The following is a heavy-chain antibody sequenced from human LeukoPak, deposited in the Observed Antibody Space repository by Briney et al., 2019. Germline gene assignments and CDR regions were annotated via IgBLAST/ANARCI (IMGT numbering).Heavy chain of an antibody. CDR3: ARHSSVRSPFDY. Sequence: PSETLSLTCAVYGGSFSGYYWSWVRQPPGKGLEWIGEINHSGGANYNPSLKSRVTISVDTSKNQFSLKLSSVTAADTAVYYCARHSSVRSPFDYWGQGTLVTVSS. J-gene: IGHJ4*02. D-gene: IGHD5/OR15-5a*01. V-gene: IGHV4-34*01. CDR1: GGSFSGYY. CDR2: INHSGGA.